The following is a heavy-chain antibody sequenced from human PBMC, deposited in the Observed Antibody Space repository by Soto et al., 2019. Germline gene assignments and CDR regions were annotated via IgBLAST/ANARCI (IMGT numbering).Heavy chain of an antibody. CDR1: GFSISSGNY. V-gene: IGHV4-38-2*01. CDR3: ARARWYDAFDV. CDR2: IFHGGNT. D-gene: IGHD2-15*01. Sequence: WETLSLAGAVSGFSISSGNYWCWLRKPPGQGLAWIGSIFHGGNTYYNPSLKSRVTISVDRSKNQFSLKLNSVTAADTAVYYCARARWYDAFDVWGQGTVVTVSS. J-gene: IGHJ3*01.